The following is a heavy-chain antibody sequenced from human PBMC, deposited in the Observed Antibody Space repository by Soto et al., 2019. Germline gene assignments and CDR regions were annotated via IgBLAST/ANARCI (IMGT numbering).Heavy chain of an antibody. Sequence: GASVKVSCKASGYTFTSYGISWVRQAPGQGLEWMGWISAYNGNTNYAQKLQGRVTMTTDTSTSTAYMELRSLRSDDTAVYYCARPSSSWYRAPFDSRAQGTLVPVSS. D-gene: IGHD6-13*01. CDR2: ISAYNGNT. CDR1: GYTFTSYG. CDR3: ARPSSSWYRAPFDS. J-gene: IGHJ4*02. V-gene: IGHV1-18*01.